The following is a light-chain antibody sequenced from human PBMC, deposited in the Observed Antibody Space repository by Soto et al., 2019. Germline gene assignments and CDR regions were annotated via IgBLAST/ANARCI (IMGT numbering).Light chain of an antibody. Sequence: EIVLAQSPGSLSLSPGERATISCRASQSISSSYLAWYQQRPGQAPRLLIYGASSRATGIPDRFSGSGSATDFTLTISRLEPEDFAVYYCQQYGSSPSWTFGQGTKVELK. CDR1: QSISSSY. V-gene: IGKV3-20*01. CDR2: GAS. CDR3: QQYGSSPSWT. J-gene: IGKJ1*01.